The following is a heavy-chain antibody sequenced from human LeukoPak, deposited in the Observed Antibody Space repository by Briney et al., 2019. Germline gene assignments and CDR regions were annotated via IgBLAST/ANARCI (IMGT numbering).Heavy chain of an antibody. J-gene: IGHJ5*02. CDR2: IKQDGSEK. Sequence: GGSLRLSCAASGFTFSSYWMSWVRQAPGKGLEWVANIKQDGSEKYYVDSVKGRFTISRDNAKNSLFLQMNSLRVEDTAVYYCARSRGYYYGSGSLSPWGQGTLVTVSS. CDR3: ARSRGYYYGSGSLSP. D-gene: IGHD3-10*01. CDR1: GFTFSSYW. V-gene: IGHV3-7*03.